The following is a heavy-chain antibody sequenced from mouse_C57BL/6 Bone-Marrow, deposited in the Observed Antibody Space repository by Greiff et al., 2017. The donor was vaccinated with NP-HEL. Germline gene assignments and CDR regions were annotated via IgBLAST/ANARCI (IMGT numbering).Heavy chain of an antibody. CDR2: IDPEDGDT. CDR3: TPELGRRDYAMDY. Sequence: EVQGVESGAELVRPGASVKLSCTASGFNIKDYYMHWVKQRPEQGLEWIGRIDPEDGDTEYAPKFQGKATMTADTSSNTAYLQLSSLTSEDTAVYYCTPELGRRDYAMDYWGQGTSVTVSS. J-gene: IGHJ4*01. V-gene: IGHV14-1*01. CDR1: GFNIKDYY. D-gene: IGHD4-1*01.